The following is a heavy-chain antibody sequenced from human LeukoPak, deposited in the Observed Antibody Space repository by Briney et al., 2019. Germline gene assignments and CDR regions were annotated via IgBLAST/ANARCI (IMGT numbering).Heavy chain of an antibody. CDR3: AKEGDWNLDY. CDR2: IKGDGSEK. D-gene: IGHD1-1*01. CDR1: DFNFRSNW. V-gene: IGHV3-7*04. J-gene: IGHJ4*02. Sequence: PGGSLRLSCVASDFNFRSNWMDWVRQAPGKGLEWVANIKGDGSEKNYVDSVKGRFSISRDNAKNSLYQEMNSLRAEDTGVYYCAKEGDWNLDYWGQGALVTVSS.